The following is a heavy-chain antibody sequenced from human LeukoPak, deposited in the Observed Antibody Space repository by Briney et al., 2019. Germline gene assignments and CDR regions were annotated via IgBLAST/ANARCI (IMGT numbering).Heavy chain of an antibody. CDR1: GGSISSYY. D-gene: IGHD3-3*01. CDR2: IYYSGST. CDR3: ARHQDDFWKGAFDI. Sequence: SETLSLTCTVSGGSISSYYWSWLRQPPGKGLEWIGYIYYSGSTNYNPSLKSRVTISVDTSKNQFSLKLSSVTAADTAVYYCARHQDDFWKGAFDIWGQGTMVTVSS. J-gene: IGHJ3*02. V-gene: IGHV4-59*08.